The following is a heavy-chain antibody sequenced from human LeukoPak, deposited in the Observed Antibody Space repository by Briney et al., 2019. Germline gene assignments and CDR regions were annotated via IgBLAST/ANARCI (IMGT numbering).Heavy chain of an antibody. CDR1: GYTFTGYY. V-gene: IGHV1-2*02. J-gene: IGHJ4*02. CDR2: INPNSGGT. CDR3: ARVNSGGYPGGPYYFDY. D-gene: IGHD1-26*01. Sequence: ASVKVSCKASGYTFTGYYMHWVRQAPGQGLEWMGWINPNSGGTNYAQKFQGRVTMTRDTSISTAYMELSRLRSDDTAVYYCARVNSGGYPGGPYYFDYWGQGTLVTVSS.